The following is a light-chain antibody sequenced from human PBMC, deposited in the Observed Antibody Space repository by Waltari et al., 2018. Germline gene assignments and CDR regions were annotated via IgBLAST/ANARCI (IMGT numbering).Light chain of an antibody. CDR1: ILRPFY. V-gene: IGLV3-19*01. J-gene: IGLJ2*01. Sequence: SSELTQDPAVSVALGQTVRITCHGDILRPFYANWCRQKPGQAPELVIYGKNNRPSGSPDRFSASSSGTTTSLTITGAQAEDEADYYCSSRDISGDVVFGGGTELTVL. CDR3: SSRDISGDVV. CDR2: GKN.